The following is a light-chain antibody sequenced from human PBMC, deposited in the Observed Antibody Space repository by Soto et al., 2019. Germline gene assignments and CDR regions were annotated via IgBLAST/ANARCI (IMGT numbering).Light chain of an antibody. J-gene: IGKJ1*01. V-gene: IGKV3-20*01. Sequence: EIVLTQSPGTLSLSSGERATLSCRASQSVSSSYLAWYQQKPGQAPRLLIYGASSRATGIPDRFSGSGSGTDFALIISRLEPEDFAVYYCHQYGSSPRTLGQGTKV. CDR2: GAS. CDR1: QSVSSSY. CDR3: HQYGSSPRT.